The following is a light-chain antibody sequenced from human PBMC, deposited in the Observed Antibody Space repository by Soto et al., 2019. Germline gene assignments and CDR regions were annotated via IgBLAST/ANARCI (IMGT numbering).Light chain of an antibody. CDR2: EVS. CDR3: SSYTSSSTHYV. CDR1: SSDVGGYNY. Sequence: QSALPQPASVSGSPGQSITLSCTGTSSDVGGYNYVSWYLQHPGKAPKLMIYEVSNRPSGVSNRFSGSKSGNTASLTISGLQAEDEADYYCSSYTSSSTHYVFGTGTKVTVL. V-gene: IGLV2-14*01. J-gene: IGLJ1*01.